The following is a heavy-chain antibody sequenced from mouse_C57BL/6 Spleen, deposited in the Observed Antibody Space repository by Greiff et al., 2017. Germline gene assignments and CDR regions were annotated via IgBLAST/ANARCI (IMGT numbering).Heavy chain of an antibody. CDR1: DFNIKDDY. CDR2: IDPENGDT. D-gene: IGHD2-3*01. Sequence: VQLKQSGAELVRPGASVKLSCTASDFNIKDDYMHWVKQRPEQGLEWIGWIDPENGDTEYASKFQGKATITADTSSNTAYLQLSSLTSEDTAVYYCTTNDGYSWFAYWGQGTLVTVYA. CDR3: TTNDGYSWFAY. V-gene: IGHV14-4*01. J-gene: IGHJ3*01.